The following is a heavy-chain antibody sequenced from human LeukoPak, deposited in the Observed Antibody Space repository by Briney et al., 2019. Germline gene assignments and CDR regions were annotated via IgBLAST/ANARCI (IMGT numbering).Heavy chain of an antibody. CDR1: GYTFTGYY. V-gene: IGHV1-2*02. Sequence: ASVKVSCKASGYTFTGYYMHWVRQAPGQGVEWMGWINPNSGGTNYAQKFQGRVTMTRDTSISTAYMELSRLRSDDTAVYYCARDQDYYDRSSVVDYWGQGTLVTVSS. D-gene: IGHD3-22*01. CDR2: INPNSGGT. J-gene: IGHJ4*02. CDR3: ARDQDYYDRSSVVDY.